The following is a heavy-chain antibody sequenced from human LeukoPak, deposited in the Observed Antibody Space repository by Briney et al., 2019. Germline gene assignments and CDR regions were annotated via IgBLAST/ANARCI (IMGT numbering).Heavy chain of an antibody. D-gene: IGHD6-19*01. Sequence: PSETLSLTCAVYGGSFSGYYWSWIRQPPGKGLEWIGEINHSGSTNYNPSLKSRVTISVDTSKNQFSLKLSSVTAADTAVYYCARAQGNSGFGRWGQGTLVTVSS. V-gene: IGHV4-34*01. CDR1: GGSFSGYY. CDR2: INHSGST. J-gene: IGHJ4*02. CDR3: ARAQGNSGFGR.